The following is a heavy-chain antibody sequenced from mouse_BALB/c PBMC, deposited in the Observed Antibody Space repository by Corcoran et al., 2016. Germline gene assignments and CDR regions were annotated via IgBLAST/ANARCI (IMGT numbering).Heavy chain of an antibody. V-gene: IGHV1-9*01. D-gene: IGHD4-1*01. CDR1: GYTFSSYW. J-gene: IGHJ3*01. CDR2: ILPGSGST. CDR3: ARFDWEFAY. Sequence: QVQLQQSGAELMKPGASVKISCKATGYTFSSYWIEWVKQRPGHGLEWIGEILPGSGSTNYNEKFKGKATFTADTSSNTAYMQLSSLTSEDSAVYYCARFDWEFAYWGQGTLVTVSA.